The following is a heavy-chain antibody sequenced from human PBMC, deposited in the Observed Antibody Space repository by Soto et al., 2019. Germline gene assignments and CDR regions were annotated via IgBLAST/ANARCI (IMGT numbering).Heavy chain of an antibody. CDR1: GFTLSGYA. CDR2: ISSNGVGT. D-gene: IGHD6-6*01. J-gene: IGHJ6*03. CDR3: AGRARPDFYYMDV. Sequence: EVQLAESGGGLAQPGGSLRLSCAASGFTLSGYAMDWVRQAPGKGLEYVSGISSNGVGTYYANSVQGRFTIPRDNSKNPVYLQMGSLRPEDMAVYYCAGRARPDFYYMDVWGKGTTVTGSS. V-gene: IGHV3-64*01.